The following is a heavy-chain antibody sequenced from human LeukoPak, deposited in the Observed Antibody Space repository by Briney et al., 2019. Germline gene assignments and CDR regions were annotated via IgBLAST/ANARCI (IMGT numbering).Heavy chain of an antibody. J-gene: IGHJ5*02. Sequence: GGSLRLSCAASGFTFDDYAMHWVRQAPGKGLEWVSGISWNSGSIGYADSVKGRFTISRDNAKNSLYLQMNSLRAEDTAVYYCARDGPIPDPWGQGTLVTVSS. D-gene: IGHD2-21*01. CDR1: GFTFDDYA. V-gene: IGHV3-9*01. CDR2: ISWNSGSI. CDR3: ARDGPIPDP.